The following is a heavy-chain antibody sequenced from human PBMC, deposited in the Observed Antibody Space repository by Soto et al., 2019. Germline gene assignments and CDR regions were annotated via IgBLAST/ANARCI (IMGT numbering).Heavy chain of an antibody. Sequence: ASVKVSCKASGYTFTSYDINWVRQATGQGLEWMGWMNPNSGNTGYAQKFQGRVTMTRNTSISTAYMELSSLRSEDTAVYYCARRGAAVRIYHYHYSTHVPGKRTTVTVS. CDR3: ARRGAAVRIYHYHYSTHV. V-gene: IGHV1-8*01. CDR1: GYTFTSYD. D-gene: IGHD6-13*01. CDR2: MNPNSGNT. J-gene: IGHJ6*03.